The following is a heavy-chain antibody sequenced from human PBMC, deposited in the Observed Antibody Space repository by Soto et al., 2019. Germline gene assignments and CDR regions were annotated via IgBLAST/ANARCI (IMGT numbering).Heavy chain of an antibody. CDR2: ITDSGDDT. V-gene: IGHV3-23*01. Sequence: GSLRLSFAASGFTFNNYAMGWVRQAPGKGLEWVSAITDSGDDTYYIDSVKGRFTISRDNSKSTLYLQMNSLRAEDTAIYYCAKLGSSSWSPHYYFDYWGQGTLVTVSS. D-gene: IGHD2-2*01. CDR1: GFTFNNYA. J-gene: IGHJ4*02. CDR3: AKLGSSSWSPHYYFDY.